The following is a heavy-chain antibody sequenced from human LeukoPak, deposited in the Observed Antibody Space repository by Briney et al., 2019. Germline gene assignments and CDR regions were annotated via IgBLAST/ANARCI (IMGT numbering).Heavy chain of an antibody. CDR1: GFTFSSHW. Sequence: GGSLRLSCAASGFTFSSHWMSWVRQAPGKGLEWVANIKQDGSEEYYVDSVKGRFTISRDNAKNSLYLQMNGLRVEDTAVYYCARVLWVKYFDYWGQGTLVTVSS. CDR2: IKQDGSEE. J-gene: IGHJ4*02. V-gene: IGHV3-7*03. D-gene: IGHD4-23*01. CDR3: ARVLWVKYFDY.